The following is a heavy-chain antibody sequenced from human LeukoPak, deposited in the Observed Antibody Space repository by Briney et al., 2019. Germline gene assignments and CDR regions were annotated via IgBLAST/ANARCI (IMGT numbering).Heavy chain of an antibody. J-gene: IGHJ4*02. CDR2: ISSSNSYI. Sequence: GGSLRLSCAASGFTFSSYSMNWVRQAPGKGLEWVSSISSSNSYIYYADSVKGRFTISRDNAKNSLYLQMNSLSAEDTAVYYCARAGYDILTGYYSSVYWGQGTLVTVSS. D-gene: IGHD3-9*01. CDR3: ARAGYDILTGYYSSVY. V-gene: IGHV3-21*01. CDR1: GFTFSSYS.